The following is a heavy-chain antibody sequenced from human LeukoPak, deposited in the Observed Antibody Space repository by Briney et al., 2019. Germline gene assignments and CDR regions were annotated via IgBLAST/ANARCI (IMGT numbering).Heavy chain of an antibody. Sequence: ASVKVSCKAHGGTFNNDGISWVRQAPGQGLEWMGWISAYNGNTNYAQKLQGRVTMTTDTSTSTAYMELRSLRSDDTAVYYCARSDSSSWFDAFDIWGQGTMVTVSS. D-gene: IGHD6-13*01. J-gene: IGHJ3*02. V-gene: IGHV1-18*01. CDR2: ISAYNGNT. CDR1: GGTFNNDG. CDR3: ARSDSSSWFDAFDI.